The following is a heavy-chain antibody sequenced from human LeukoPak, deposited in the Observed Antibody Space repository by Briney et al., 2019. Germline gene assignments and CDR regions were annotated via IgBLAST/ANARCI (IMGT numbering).Heavy chain of an antibody. V-gene: IGHV4-61*08. CDR2: IYHSGST. J-gene: IGHJ1*01. CDR1: GGSISSGGYS. Sequence: PSETLSLTCAVSGGSISSGGYSWSWIRQPPGKGLEWIGYIYHSGSTNYNPSLQSRVTISVDTSKNQFSLNLNSVTAADTAVYYCGRGGAARLHFKNGGQGPLVTVSS. D-gene: IGHD6-6*01. CDR3: GRGGAARLHFKN.